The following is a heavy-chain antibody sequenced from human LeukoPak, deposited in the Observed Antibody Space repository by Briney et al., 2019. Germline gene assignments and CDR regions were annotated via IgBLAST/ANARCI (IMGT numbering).Heavy chain of an antibody. CDR2: INTDGSST. J-gene: IGHJ6*03. CDR3: ARRMTTVAPYYYYYMDV. CDR1: GFTFSSYW. D-gene: IGHD4-23*01. Sequence: GGSLRLSCAASGFTFSSYWMHWVRQAPGKGLVWVSRINTDGSSTSYADSVKGRFTISRDNAKNTLYLQMNSLRAEDTAVYYCARRMTTVAPYYYYYMDVWGKGTTVTVSS. V-gene: IGHV3-74*01.